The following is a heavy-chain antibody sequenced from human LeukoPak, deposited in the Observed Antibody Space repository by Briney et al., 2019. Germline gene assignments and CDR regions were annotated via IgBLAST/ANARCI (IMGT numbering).Heavy chain of an antibody. CDR1: GFTFSSYS. D-gene: IGHD1-26*01. CDR3: AREQVGAFDY. CDR2: IKRDGSEK. V-gene: IGHV3-7*03. Sequence: GGSLRLSCAASGFTFSSYSMNWVSQAPGKGLEWVANIKRDGSEKYYVDSVKGRFTISRDNAKNSLYLQMNSLRAEDTAVYYCAREQVGAFDYWGQGTLVTVSS. J-gene: IGHJ4*02.